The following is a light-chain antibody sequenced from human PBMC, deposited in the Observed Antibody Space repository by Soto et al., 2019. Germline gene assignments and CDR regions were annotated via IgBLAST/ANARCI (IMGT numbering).Light chain of an antibody. CDR2: AAS. J-gene: IGKJ1*01. CDR1: QSISSY. CDR3: QQTYSTLQT. V-gene: IGKV1-39*01. Sequence: DIQMTQSPSSLSASGGDRVTITCRASQSISSYLNWYQQKPGKAPKLLIYAASNLQSGVPSRFSGSGSGTDFTLTISSLQPEDFATYYCQQTYSTLQTFGQGTKV.